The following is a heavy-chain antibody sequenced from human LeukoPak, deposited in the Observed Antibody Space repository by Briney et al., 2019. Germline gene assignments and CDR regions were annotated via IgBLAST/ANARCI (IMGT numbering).Heavy chain of an antibody. D-gene: IGHD3-16*01. Sequence: GGSLRLSCAASGFTFSSYSMNWVRQAPGKGLEWVSYISSSSSTIYYADSVKGRFTISRDNAKNSLYLQMNSLRAEDTAVYYCAKDGAHRVYWGQGTLVTVSS. J-gene: IGHJ4*02. V-gene: IGHV3-48*01. CDR2: ISSSSSTI. CDR3: AKDGAHRVY. CDR1: GFTFSSYS.